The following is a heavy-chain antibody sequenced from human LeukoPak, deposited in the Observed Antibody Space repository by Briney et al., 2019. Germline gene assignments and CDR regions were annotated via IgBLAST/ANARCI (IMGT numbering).Heavy chain of an antibody. J-gene: IGHJ4*02. CDR2: INPNSGGT. Sequence: ASVKVSCKASGYTFTDYYMHWVRQAPGQGLEWMGRINPNSGGTNYAQKFQGRVTMTRDTSISTAYMELRRLRSDDTAVYYCARHPSPQLHHFDYWGQGTLVTVSS. CDR3: ARHPSPQLHHFDY. D-gene: IGHD2-2*01. V-gene: IGHV1-2*06. CDR1: GYTFTDYY.